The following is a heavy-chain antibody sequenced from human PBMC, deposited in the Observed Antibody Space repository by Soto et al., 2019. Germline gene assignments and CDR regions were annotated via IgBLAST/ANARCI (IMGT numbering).Heavy chain of an antibody. CDR3: ARGSRGWGYGSGSYRTQFDY. D-gene: IGHD3-10*01. V-gene: IGHV4-59*01. J-gene: IGHJ4*02. CDR2: IYYSGST. CDR1: GGSISSYY. Sequence: SETLSLTCTVSGGSISSYYWSWIRQPPGKGLEWIGYIYYSGSTNYNPSLKSRVTISVDTSKNQFSLKLSSVTAADTAVYYCARGSRGWGYGSGSYRTQFDYWGQGTLVTAPQ.